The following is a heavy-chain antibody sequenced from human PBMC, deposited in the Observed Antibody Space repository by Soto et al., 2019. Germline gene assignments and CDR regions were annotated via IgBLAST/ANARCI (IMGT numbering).Heavy chain of an antibody. V-gene: IGHV4-59*12. CDR1: GDSISTFY. CDR3: ARVLPTVTTQWFDP. D-gene: IGHD4-4*01. CDR2: VYYTGST. J-gene: IGHJ5*02. Sequence: PSETLSLTCTVSGDSISTFYWGWMRQSPGKELEWIGYVYYTGSTNYNPSLKSRVTISVDTSKNQFSLKLSSVTAADTAVYYCARVLPTVTTQWFDPWGQGTLVTVSS.